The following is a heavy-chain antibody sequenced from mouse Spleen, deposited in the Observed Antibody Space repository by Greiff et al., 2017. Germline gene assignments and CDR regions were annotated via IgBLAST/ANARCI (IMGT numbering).Heavy chain of an antibody. V-gene: IGHV1-76*01. CDR1: GYTFTDYY. CDR2: IYPGSGNT. D-gene: IGHD2-1*01. CDR3: ARGGNLVFYYAMDY. J-gene: IGHJ4*01. Sequence: QVQLQQSGAELVRPGASVKLSCKASGYTFTDYYINWVKQRPGQGLEWIARIYPGSGNTYYNEKFKGKATLTAEKSSSTAYMQLSSLTSEDSAVYFCARGGNLVFYYAMDYWGQGTSVTVSS.